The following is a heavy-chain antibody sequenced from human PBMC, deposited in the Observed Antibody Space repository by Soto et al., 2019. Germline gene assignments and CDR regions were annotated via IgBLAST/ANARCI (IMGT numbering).Heavy chain of an antibody. Sequence: QVHLVQSGAEVKKPGASVKVSCKASGYTFTRNTIHWVRQAPGQRLEWMGWINAGNGVTKYSQKFQGRVTISRDTSASTAHMELGSLRSEDTAVYFCARDLRDDFSHAFDFWGQGTMVSVSS. CDR3: ARDLRDDFSHAFDF. J-gene: IGHJ3*01. D-gene: IGHD3-3*01. CDR2: INAGNGVT. V-gene: IGHV1-3*01. CDR1: GYTFTRNT.